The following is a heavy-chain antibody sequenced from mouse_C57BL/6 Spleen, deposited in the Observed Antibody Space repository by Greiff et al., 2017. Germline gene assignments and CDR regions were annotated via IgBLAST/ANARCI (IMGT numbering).Heavy chain of an antibody. Sequence: ESGPGLVKPSQSLSLTCSVTGYSITSGYYWNWIRQFPGNKLEWMGYISYDGSNNYNPSLKNRISITRDTSKNQFFLKLNSVTTEDTATYYCARGDGYYRNFDVWGTGTTVTVSS. D-gene: IGHD2-3*01. V-gene: IGHV3-6*01. CDR2: ISYDGSN. CDR1: GYSITSGYY. CDR3: ARGDGYYRNFDV. J-gene: IGHJ1*03.